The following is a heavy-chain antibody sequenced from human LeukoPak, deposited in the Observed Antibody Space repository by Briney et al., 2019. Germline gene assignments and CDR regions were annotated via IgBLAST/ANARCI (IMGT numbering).Heavy chain of an antibody. Sequence: PSETLSLTCAVYGGSFSPYYWSWIRQSPGKGLEWLAEIDHRGDTNYNPSVKSRVTISVDTSKNQFSLRVRSLSAADTAVYYCARGATISETGYFDFWGQGTLVTVSS. CDR1: GGSFSPYY. D-gene: IGHD5-24*01. V-gene: IGHV4-34*01. J-gene: IGHJ4*03. CDR2: IDHRGDT. CDR3: ARGATISETGYFDF.